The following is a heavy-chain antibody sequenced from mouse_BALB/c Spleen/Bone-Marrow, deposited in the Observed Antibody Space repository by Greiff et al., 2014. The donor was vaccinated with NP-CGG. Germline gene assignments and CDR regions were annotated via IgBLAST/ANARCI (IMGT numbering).Heavy chain of an antibody. D-gene: IGHD1-1*01. V-gene: IGHV14-3*02. CDR3: APYYYGSSQFAY. CDR2: IDPANGNT. J-gene: IGHJ3*01. CDR1: GFNIKDTY. Sequence: EVQRVESGAELVKPGAPVKLSCTASGFNIKDTYMHWVKQRPEQGLEWIGRIDPANGNTKYDPRFQGKATITADTSSNTAYLQLSSLTSEDTAVYYCAPYYYGSSQFAYWGQGTLVTVSA.